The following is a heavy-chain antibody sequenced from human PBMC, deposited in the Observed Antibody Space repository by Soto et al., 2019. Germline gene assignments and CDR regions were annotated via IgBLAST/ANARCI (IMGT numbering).Heavy chain of an antibody. CDR2: ISGSGGST. Sequence: EVQLLESGGGLVQPGGSLRLSCAASGFTFSSYAMSWVRQAPGKGLEWVSAISGSGGSTYYADSVKGRFTISRDNSKNTLYLQMNSLRAEDTAVYYCAKAVPSPVLLWFGENFSPPYYYGMDVWGQGTTVTVSS. D-gene: IGHD3-10*01. V-gene: IGHV3-23*01. J-gene: IGHJ6*02. CDR3: AKAVPSPVLLWFGENFSPPYYYGMDV. CDR1: GFTFSSYA.